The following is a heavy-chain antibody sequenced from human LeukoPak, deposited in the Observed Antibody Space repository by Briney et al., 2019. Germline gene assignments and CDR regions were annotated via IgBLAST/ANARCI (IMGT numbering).Heavy chain of an antibody. Sequence: GESLKISCKGSGYSFTSYWICLVRPMPGKGLEWMGIIYPGDSDTRYSASFQGQVTISDDKSISTDYLQWSSLKASDTAMYYCARYDSSGYFDYWGQGTLVTVSS. CDR1: GYSFTSYW. J-gene: IGHJ4*02. D-gene: IGHD3-22*01. V-gene: IGHV5-51*01. CDR3: ARYDSSGYFDY. CDR2: IYPGDSDT.